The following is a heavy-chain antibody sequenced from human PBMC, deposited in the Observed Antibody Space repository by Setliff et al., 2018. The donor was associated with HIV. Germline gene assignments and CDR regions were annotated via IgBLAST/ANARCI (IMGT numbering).Heavy chain of an antibody. CDR3: AHISRVAYVNIKYYFDY. D-gene: IGHD2-2*01. CDR1: GFSLSTSGVC. Sequence: GPTLVNPTQTLTLTCTFSGFSLSTSGVCVGWIRQPPGKALEWLALIYWDDDKRYSPSLKSRLTITKDTSKNQVVLTMTNMDPVDTATYYCAHISRVAYVNIKYYFDYWGQGTLVTVSS. CDR2: IYWDDDK. J-gene: IGHJ4*02. V-gene: IGHV2-5*02.